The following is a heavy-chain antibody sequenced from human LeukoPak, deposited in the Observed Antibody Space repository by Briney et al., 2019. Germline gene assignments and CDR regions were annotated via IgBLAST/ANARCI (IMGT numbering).Heavy chain of an antibody. J-gene: IGHJ4*02. CDR2: IWYDGSNK. Sequence: GGSLRLSCAASGFTFSSYGMHWVRQAPGKGLEWVAVIWYDGSNKYYADSVKGRFTISRDNAKNSLYLQMNSLRDDDTAVYYCARVRDGRYFDYWGQGTLVTVSS. V-gene: IGHV3-33*01. CDR3: ARVRDGRYFDY. CDR1: GFTFSSYG.